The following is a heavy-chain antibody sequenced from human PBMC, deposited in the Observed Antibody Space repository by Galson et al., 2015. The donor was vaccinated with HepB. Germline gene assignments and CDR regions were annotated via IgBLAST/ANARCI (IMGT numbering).Heavy chain of an antibody. CDR1: GFTFSSYA. CDR2: ISGSGGST. V-gene: IGHV3-23*01. Sequence: SLRLSCAASGFTFSSYAMSWVRQAPGKGLEWVSAISGSGGSTYYADSVKGRFTISRDNSKNTLYLQMNSLRAEDTAVYYCAKDLLRWELPEPDAFDIWGQGTMVTVSS. D-gene: IGHD1-26*01. J-gene: IGHJ3*02. CDR3: AKDLLRWELPEPDAFDI.